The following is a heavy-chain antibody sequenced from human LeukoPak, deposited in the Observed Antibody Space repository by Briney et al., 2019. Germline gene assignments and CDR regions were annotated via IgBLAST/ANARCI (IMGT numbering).Heavy chain of an antibody. CDR1: GGSINSDTYF. J-gene: IGHJ5*02. CDR3: ARHASWFGP. Sequence: SETLSLTCAVSGGSINSDTYFWGWIRQPPGKGLEWIGSLYSRGTPYHNPSLGGRVTISIDESKNQISLKLNSVTAADTAVYYCARHASWFGPWGQGTLVTVSS. V-gene: IGHV4-39*01. CDR2: LYSRGTP.